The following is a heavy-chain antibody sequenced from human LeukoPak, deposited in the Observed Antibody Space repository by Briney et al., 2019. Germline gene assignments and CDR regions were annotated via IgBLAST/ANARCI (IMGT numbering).Heavy chain of an antibody. D-gene: IGHD1-26*01. J-gene: IGHJ4*02. Sequence: GGSLRLSCAASGFRVSSHWMSWVRQAPGKGLEGVATIKQDGSEKYYMDSVKGRFTISRDNAKNSLYLQMNSLRAEDTAVYYCAKRMGSEGGSSHNWGQGTLVTVSS. V-gene: IGHV3-7*03. CDR3: AKRMGSEGGSSHN. CDR2: IKQDGSEK. CDR1: GFRVSSHW.